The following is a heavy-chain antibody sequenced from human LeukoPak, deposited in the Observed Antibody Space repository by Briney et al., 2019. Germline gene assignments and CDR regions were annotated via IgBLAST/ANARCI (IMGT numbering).Heavy chain of an antibody. V-gene: IGHV3-74*01. D-gene: IGHD2-21*02. CDR3: ARSPNCGGDCS. CDR1: GFTFSTYW. CDR2: ISSDGTRT. J-gene: IGHJ5*02. Sequence: GGSLRLSCAVSGFTFSTYWMHWVRQAPGKGPVWVSRISSDGTRTSYVDSVRGRFTISRDNAKNALYLQMNSLRVEDTAVYYCARSPNCGGDCSWGQGTLVTVSS.